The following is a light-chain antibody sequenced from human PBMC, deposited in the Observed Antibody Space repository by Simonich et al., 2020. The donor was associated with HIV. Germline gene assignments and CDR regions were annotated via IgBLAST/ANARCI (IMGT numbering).Light chain of an antibody. V-gene: IGKV3D-20*02. CDR2: GAS. CDR1: QSVSSD. Sequence: EIVMTQSPATLSVSPGERATLSCRASQSVSSDLAWYHQEPGQAPRLLIYGASSRATGIPDRFSGSGSGTDSTLTISRLEPEDFAVYYCQQRSNWPLTFGPGTKVDIK. CDR3: QQRSNWPLT. J-gene: IGKJ3*01.